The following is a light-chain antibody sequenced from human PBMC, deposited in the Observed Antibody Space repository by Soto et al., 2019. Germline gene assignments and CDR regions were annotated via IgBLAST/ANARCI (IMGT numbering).Light chain of an antibody. CDR1: QSISSW. J-gene: IGKJ1*01. V-gene: IGKV1-5*01. CDR2: AAS. Sequence: GDRVTITCRASQSISSWLAWYQQKPGKAPKVLISAASNLQSGVPSRFSGSGSGTVFTLTISSLQPEDFATYYCQQYNSYPWTFGQGTKVDIK. CDR3: QQYNSYPWT.